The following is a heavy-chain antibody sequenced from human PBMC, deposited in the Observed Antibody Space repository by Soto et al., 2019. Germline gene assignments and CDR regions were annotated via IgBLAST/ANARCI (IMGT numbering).Heavy chain of an antibody. CDR2: ISGSGGST. CDR3: AKEGGLYCSSTSCSFDY. CDR1: GFTFSSYA. D-gene: IGHD2-2*01. Sequence: GSLRLSCAASGFTFSSYAMSWVRQAPGKGLEWVSAISGSGGSTYYADSVKGRFTISRDNSKNTLYLQMNSLRAEDTAVYYCAKEGGLYCSSTSCSFDYWGQGTLVTVSS. J-gene: IGHJ4*02. V-gene: IGHV3-23*01.